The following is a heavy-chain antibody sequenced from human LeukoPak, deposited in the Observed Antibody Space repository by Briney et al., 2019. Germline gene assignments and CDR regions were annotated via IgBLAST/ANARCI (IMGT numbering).Heavy chain of an antibody. CDR3: AKSLDRKSWFVFRH. J-gene: IGHJ1*01. Sequence: GGSLRLSCAASGFTYSSYAMSWVRQAPGKGLGWVSGISGSGTSTYYADSVKGRFTTSRDSSKNTVFLQMNSLRAEDTAIYYCAKSLDRKSWFVFRHWGQGTLVTVSS. V-gene: IGHV3-23*01. CDR2: ISGSGTST. CDR1: GFTYSSYA. D-gene: IGHD3-10*01.